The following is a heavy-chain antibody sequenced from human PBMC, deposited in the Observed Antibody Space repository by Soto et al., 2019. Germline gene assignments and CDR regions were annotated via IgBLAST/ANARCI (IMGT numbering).Heavy chain of an antibody. Sequence: GGSLRLSCAASGFTFSSYAMSWVRQAPGTGLECVSVISGGGETTYYADSVKGRFTISRDNSKNTLYLQMSSLRAEDTALYYHAKDLSLNGGNTNGYFDYWGQGTRVTVSS. CDR2: ISGGGETT. V-gene: IGHV3-23*01. D-gene: IGHD2-15*01. CDR1: GFTFSSYA. J-gene: IGHJ4*02. CDR3: AKDLSLNGGNTNGYFDY.